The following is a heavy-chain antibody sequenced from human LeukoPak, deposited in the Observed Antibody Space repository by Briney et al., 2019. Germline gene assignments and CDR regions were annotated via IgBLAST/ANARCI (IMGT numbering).Heavy chain of an antibody. CDR3: ARDSIVAAEYFQH. J-gene: IGHJ1*01. CDR1: GYTFTSYY. CDR2: INTSGGST. V-gene: IGHV1-46*01. Sequence: ASVKVSCKASGYTFTSYYMHWVRQAPGQGLDGMGIINTSGGSTSYAQEFQGRGTMTSDTSTSTVYMELSSLRSEDTAVYYCARDSIVAAEYFQHWGQGTLVTVSS. D-gene: IGHD1-26*01.